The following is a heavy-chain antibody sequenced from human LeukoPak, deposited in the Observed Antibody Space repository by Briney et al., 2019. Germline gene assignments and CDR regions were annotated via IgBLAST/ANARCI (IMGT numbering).Heavy chain of an antibody. Sequence: ASVKVSCKASGYTFTGYYMHWVRQAPGQGLEWMGWINPNSGGTTSAQKFQGRVTMTRDTSIGTAYMELNRLRSDDTAVYYCATLLRGYSYGWWDYWGQGTLVTVSS. CDR1: GYTFTGYY. D-gene: IGHD5-18*01. J-gene: IGHJ4*02. CDR2: INPNSGGT. V-gene: IGHV1-2*02. CDR3: ATLLRGYSYGWWDY.